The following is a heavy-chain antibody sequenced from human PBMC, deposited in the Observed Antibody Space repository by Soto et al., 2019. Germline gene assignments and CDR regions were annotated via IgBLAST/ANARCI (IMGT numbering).Heavy chain of an antibody. D-gene: IGHD2-2*01. CDR1: GGFISSGNW. CDR2: SYHSGST. Sequence: SEALFLTRAVSGGFISSGNWWSWVRQPPGKELEWSGGSYHSGSTNYNPSLNSRVIISVDKSKNQFSLKLSSVTAADMAVYYFVRLCAKLTDRYDSWGQGTLVPVSS. CDR3: VRLCAKLTDRYDS. V-gene: IGHV4-4*02. J-gene: IGHJ5*01.